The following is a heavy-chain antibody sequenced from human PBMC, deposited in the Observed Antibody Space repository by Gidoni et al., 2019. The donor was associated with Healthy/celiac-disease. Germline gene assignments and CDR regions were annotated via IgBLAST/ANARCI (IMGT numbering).Heavy chain of an antibody. CDR1: GFTFSSYA. Sequence: QVQLVESGGGVVQPGRSLRLSCAASGFTFSSYAMHWVRQAPGKGLEWVAVISYDGSNKYYADSVKGRFTISRDNSKNTLYLQMNSLRAEDTAVYYCASHDSGGGLGWGQGTLVTVSS. CDR2: ISYDGSNK. D-gene: IGHD6-19*01. V-gene: IGHV3-30-3*01. J-gene: IGHJ4*02. CDR3: ASHDSGGGLG.